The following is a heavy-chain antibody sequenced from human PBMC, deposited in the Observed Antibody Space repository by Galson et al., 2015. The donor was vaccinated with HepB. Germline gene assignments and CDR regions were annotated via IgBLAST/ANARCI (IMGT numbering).Heavy chain of an antibody. V-gene: IGHV3-30-3*01. Sequence: RLSCASSGFTFSRYAMHWVRQAPGEGLEWVAVISYDGSNKYYADSVKGRFTISRDNSKNTLYLQMNSLRAEDTAVYYCARDTLLGIVVVPAAPRGGWFDPWGQGTLVTVSS. D-gene: IGHD2-2*01. J-gene: IGHJ5*02. CDR3: ARDTLLGIVVVPAAPRGGWFDP. CDR1: GFTFSRYA. CDR2: ISYDGSNK.